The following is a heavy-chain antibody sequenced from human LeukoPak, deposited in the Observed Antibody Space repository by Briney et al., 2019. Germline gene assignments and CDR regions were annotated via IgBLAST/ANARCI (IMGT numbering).Heavy chain of an antibody. CDR1: GGSISSGDYY. D-gene: IGHD2-2*01. V-gene: IGHV4-30-4*01. J-gene: IGHJ4*02. CDR2: IYYSGST. CDR3: ARYCSSTSAKNFDY. Sequence: SSETLSPTCAVSGGSISSGDYYWSWIRQPPGKGLEWIGYIYYSGSTYYNPSLKSRVAISVDTSKNQFSLKLSSVTAADTAVYYCARYCSSTSAKNFDYWGQGTLVTVSS.